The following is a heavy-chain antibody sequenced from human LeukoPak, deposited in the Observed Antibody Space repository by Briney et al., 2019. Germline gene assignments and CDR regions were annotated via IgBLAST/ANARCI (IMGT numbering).Heavy chain of an antibody. CDR2: IIPIFGTA. CDR1: GGTFSSYA. V-gene: IGHV1-69*13. D-gene: IGHD2-15*01. CDR3: ARESVVVVAATTYNWFDP. Sequence: ASVKVSCKASGGTFSSYAISWVRQAPGQGLEWMGGIIPIFGTANYAQKFQGRVTITADESTSTAYMELSSLRSEDTAVYYCARESVVVVAATTYNWFDPWGQGTTVTVSS. J-gene: IGHJ5*01.